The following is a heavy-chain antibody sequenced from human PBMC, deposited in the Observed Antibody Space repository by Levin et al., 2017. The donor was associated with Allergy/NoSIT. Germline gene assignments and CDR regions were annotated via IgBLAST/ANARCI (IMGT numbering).Heavy chain of an antibody. CDR3: GRDRSIKNQDGDFWYYGMDV. CDR1: GGSISGHH. CDR2: IHYSGTT. V-gene: IGHV4-59*11. D-gene: IGHD2-21*01. J-gene: IGHJ6*02. Sequence: KAGGSLRLSCTVSGGSISGHHWSWIRQPPGKALEWIGNIHYSGTTKYNPSLKSRVTISVDTSKNQFSLKLSSVTAADTAVYYCGRDRSIKNQDGDFWYYGMDVWGQGTTVSVSS.